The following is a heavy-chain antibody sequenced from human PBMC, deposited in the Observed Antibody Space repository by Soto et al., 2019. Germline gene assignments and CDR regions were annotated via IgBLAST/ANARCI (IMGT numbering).Heavy chain of an antibody. CDR2: VSGSGGST. V-gene: IGHV3-23*01. CDR1: GFTFSSYA. Sequence: EVQLLESGGGLVQPGGSLRLSCAASGFTFSSYALRWVRQAPGKGLEWVSAVSGSGGSTYYADSVKGRFTISRDNSKNTLYLQMNSLRAEDTAVYYCARRGPGTYFDYWGQGTLVTVSS. CDR3: ARRGPGTYFDY. D-gene: IGHD6-13*01. J-gene: IGHJ4*02.